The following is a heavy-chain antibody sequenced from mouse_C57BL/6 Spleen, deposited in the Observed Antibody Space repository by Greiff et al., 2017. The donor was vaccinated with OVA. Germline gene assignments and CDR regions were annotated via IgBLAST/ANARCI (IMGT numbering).Heavy chain of an antibody. V-gene: IGHV3-6*01. CDR2: ISYDGSN. CDR1: GYSITSGYY. Sequence: EVQLQESGPGLVKPSQSLSLTCSVTGYSITSGYYWNWIRQFPGNKLEWMGYISYDGSNNYNPSLKNRISITRDTSKNQFFLKLNSVTTEDTATYYCAREGRNYYGSIWYFDVWGTGTTVTVSS. J-gene: IGHJ1*03. CDR3: AREGRNYYGSIWYFDV. D-gene: IGHD1-1*01.